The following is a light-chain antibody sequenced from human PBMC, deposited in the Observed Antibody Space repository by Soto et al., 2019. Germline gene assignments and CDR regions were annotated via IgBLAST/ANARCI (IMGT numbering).Light chain of an antibody. CDR1: QSISSN. CDR3: QKYRSWPRT. CDR2: GAS. V-gene: IGKV3-15*01. Sequence: EIVLTQSPATLSVSPGESATLSCRASQSISSNLAWYQQKPGQSPRLLIYGASTRATDMPGTFSGRGSGTEFTLTISSLRPEDFAVYYCQKYRSWPRTFGQGTKVDIK. J-gene: IGKJ1*01.